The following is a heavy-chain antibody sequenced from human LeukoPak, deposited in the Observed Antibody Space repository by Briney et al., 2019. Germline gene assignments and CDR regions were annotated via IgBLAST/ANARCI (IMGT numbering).Heavy chain of an antibody. CDR2: IKSKTDGGTT. V-gene: IGHV3-15*01. J-gene: IGHJ4*02. CDR1: GVTFSNAW. Sequence: PGGSLRLSCAASGVTFSNAWMRWVCQAPGKGLGWVGRIKSKTDGGTTDYAAPVKGRFTISRDDSKNTLYLQMNSLKTEDTAVYYCTTDRREGSYYNFDYWGQGTLVTVSS. D-gene: IGHD1-26*01. CDR3: TTDRREGSYYNFDY.